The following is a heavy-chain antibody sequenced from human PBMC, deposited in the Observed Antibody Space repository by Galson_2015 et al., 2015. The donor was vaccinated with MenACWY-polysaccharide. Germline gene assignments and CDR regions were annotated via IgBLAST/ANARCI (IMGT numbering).Heavy chain of an antibody. D-gene: IGHD2-15*01. J-gene: IGHJ3*02. CDR1: GGSISSGDYY. CDR3: ARYGVVAATPSAYAFDI. CDR2: IYYSGST. V-gene: IGHV4-30-4*01. Sequence: TLSLTCTVSGGSISSGDYYWSWIRQPPGKGLEWIGYIYYSGSTYYNPSLKSRVTISVDTSKNQFSLKLSSVTAADTAVYYCARYGVVAATPSAYAFDIWGQGTMVTVSS.